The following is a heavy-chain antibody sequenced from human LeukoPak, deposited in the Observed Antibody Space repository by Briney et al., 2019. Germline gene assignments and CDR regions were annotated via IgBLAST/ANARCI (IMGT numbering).Heavy chain of an antibody. D-gene: IGHD2-15*01. CDR2: IYYSGST. CDR3: ARLEVVAAIVDY. CDR1: GGSISSSSYY. Sequence: SETLSLTCTVSGGSISSSSYYWGWIRQPPGKGLKWIGSIYYSGSTYYNPSLKSRVTISVDTSKNQFSLKLSTVTAADTAVYYCARLEVVAAIVDYWGQGTLVTVSS. J-gene: IGHJ4*02. V-gene: IGHV4-39*01.